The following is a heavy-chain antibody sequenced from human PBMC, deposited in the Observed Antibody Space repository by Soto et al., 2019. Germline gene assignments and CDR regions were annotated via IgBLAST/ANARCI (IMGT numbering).Heavy chain of an antibody. CDR3: ARDMRFYCSSTSCYVGY. J-gene: IGHJ4*02. D-gene: IGHD2-2*01. CDR2: IWYDGSNK. V-gene: IGHV3-33*01. CDR1: GFTFSSYG. Sequence: QVQLVESGGGVVQPGRSLRLSCAASGFTFSSYGMHWVRQAPGKGLEWVAVIWYDGSNKYYADSVKGRFTISRDNSKNTLDLQMNSLRAEDTAVYYCARDMRFYCSSTSCYVGYWGQGTLVTVSS.